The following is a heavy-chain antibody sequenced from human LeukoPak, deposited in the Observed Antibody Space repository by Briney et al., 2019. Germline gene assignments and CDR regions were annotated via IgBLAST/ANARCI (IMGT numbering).Heavy chain of an antibody. J-gene: IGHJ6*02. Sequence: RASVKVSCKASGYTFTGYYMHWVRQAPGQGLEWMGWINPNSGGTNYAQKFQGRVTMTRDTSISTAYMELSRLRSDDTAVYYCARKRERGGSLPAAANYYYYYGMDVWGQGTTVTVSS. V-gene: IGHV1-2*02. D-gene: IGHD2-2*01. CDR3: ARKRERGGSLPAAANYYYYYGMDV. CDR1: GYTFTGYY. CDR2: INPNSGGT.